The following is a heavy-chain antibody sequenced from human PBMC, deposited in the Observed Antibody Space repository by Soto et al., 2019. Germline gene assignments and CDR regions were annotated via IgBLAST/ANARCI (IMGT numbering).Heavy chain of an antibody. CDR2: IYYSGST. J-gene: IGHJ6*02. Sequence: SETLSLTCTVSGGSISSGDYYWSWIRQPPGKGLEWIGYIYYSGSTYYNPSLKGRVTISVDTSKNQFSLKLSSVTAADTAVYYCARDWRTTDYYYGMDVWGQGTTVTVSS. V-gene: IGHV4-30-4*01. CDR3: ARDWRTTDYYYGMDV. CDR1: GGSISSGDYY. D-gene: IGHD1-1*01.